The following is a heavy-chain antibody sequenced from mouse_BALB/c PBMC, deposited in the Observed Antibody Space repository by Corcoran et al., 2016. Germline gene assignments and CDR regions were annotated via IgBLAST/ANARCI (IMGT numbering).Heavy chain of an antibody. CDR1: GFSVSTSGMG. CDR3: ARADYYAMDY. Sequence: QVTLKESGPGILQPSHTHRLPCSFSGFSVSTSGMGVSWIRQPSGKGLEWLAHIYWDDDKRYNPSLKSRLTISKDTSSNEVFLKITSVDTADTATYYCARADYYAMDYLGQGTSVTVSS. J-gene: IGHJ4*01. CDR2: IYWDDDK. V-gene: IGHV8-12*01.